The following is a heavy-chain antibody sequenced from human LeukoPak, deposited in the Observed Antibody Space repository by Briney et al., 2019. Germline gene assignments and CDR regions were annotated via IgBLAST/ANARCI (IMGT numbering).Heavy chain of an antibody. CDR1: GFTFSNHW. V-gene: IGHV3-74*01. D-gene: IGHD3-10*01. Sequence: PGGSLRLSCAASGFTFSNHWMHWFRQVPGKGLMRVSRITTDETTTYADSVRGRFTISRDNAKNTVYLQMNSLRVEDTAVYSCAKRYGLGSSPFDYWGQGALVTVSS. CDR3: AKRYGLGSSPFDY. CDR2: ITTDETT. J-gene: IGHJ4*02.